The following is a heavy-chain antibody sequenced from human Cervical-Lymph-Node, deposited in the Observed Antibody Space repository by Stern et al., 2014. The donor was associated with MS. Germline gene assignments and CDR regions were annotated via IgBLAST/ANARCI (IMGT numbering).Heavy chain of an antibody. CDR2: IVLGYSDT. CDR1: GYSLTNTW. Sequence: VQLVQSGAELKKPGESLRISCKGSGYSLTNTWIGWVRQMPGKGLEGMGIIVLGYSDTRSIPSFQVQVTISADKSINSAYLQWSSLKASDTAMYYCARGRGIALRPDYWGQGTLVTVSS. D-gene: IGHD6-13*01. V-gene: IGHV5-51*03. CDR3: ARGRGIALRPDY. J-gene: IGHJ4*02.